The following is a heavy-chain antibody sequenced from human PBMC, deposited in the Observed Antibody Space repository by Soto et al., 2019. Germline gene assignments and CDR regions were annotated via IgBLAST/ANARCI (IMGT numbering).Heavy chain of an antibody. D-gene: IGHD4-17*01. J-gene: IGHJ4*02. CDR2: ISAYNDNT. Sequence: QVQLVQSGAEVKKPGASVKVSCKASGYTFTNYGITWVRQAPGQGLEWMGWISAYNDNTNYAQKLQGRVTMTTDTYPSTGYMELTGLRSDDTAVYYCARDRPDYGDTDRRFDYWGQGTLVTVSS. CDR3: ARDRPDYGDTDRRFDY. V-gene: IGHV1-18*01. CDR1: GYTFTNYG.